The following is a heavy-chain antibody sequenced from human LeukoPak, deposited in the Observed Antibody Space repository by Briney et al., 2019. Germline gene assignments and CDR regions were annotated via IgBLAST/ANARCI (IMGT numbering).Heavy chain of an antibody. CDR3: AKTLVGATSGPYYYFDS. D-gene: IGHD1-26*01. V-gene: IGHV3-23*01. CDR2: ISGRGIST. CDR1: GFSFTSYA. Sequence: GGSLRLSCAASGFSFTSYAMTWVRQAPPPGLEWVSAISGRGISTFYPDSVKGRFTIPRDNSTNTLYLQINSLRAEDTAVYYCAKTLVGATSGPYYYFDSWGQGTLVTVSS. J-gene: IGHJ4*02.